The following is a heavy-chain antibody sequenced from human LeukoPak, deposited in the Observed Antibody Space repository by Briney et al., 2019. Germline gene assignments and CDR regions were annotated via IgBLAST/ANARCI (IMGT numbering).Heavy chain of an antibody. J-gene: IGHJ4*02. CDR3: ATQYGSGTPFDY. D-gene: IGHD3-10*01. Sequence: PSETLSLTCTVSGGSISSSSYYWGWIRQPPGKGLEWIGRIYYSGSTYYNPSLKSRVTISVDTSKNQFSLKLSSVTAADTAVYYCATQYGSGTPFDYWGQGTLVTVSS. CDR2: IYYSGST. CDR1: GGSISSSSYY. V-gene: IGHV4-39*01.